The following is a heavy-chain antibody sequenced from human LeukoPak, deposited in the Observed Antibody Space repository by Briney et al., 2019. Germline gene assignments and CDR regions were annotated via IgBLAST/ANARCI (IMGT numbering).Heavy chain of an antibody. CDR3: ARVLGEQWLPRGYYYYGMDV. CDR1: GYTFTSYG. V-gene: IGHV1-18*01. Sequence: GASVKVSCKASGYTFTSYGISWVRQAPGQGLEWMGWISAYNGNTNYAQKLQGRVTMTTDTSTSTAYMELRSLRSDDTAVYYCARVLGEQWLPRGYYYYGMDVWGQGTTVTVSS. CDR2: ISAYNGNT. J-gene: IGHJ6*02. D-gene: IGHD6-19*01.